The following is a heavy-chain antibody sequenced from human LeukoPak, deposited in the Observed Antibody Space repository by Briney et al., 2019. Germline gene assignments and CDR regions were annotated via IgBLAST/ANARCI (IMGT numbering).Heavy chain of an antibody. J-gene: IGHJ3*02. D-gene: IGHD2-21*02. CDR3: ARHLIPAYCGGDCYDAFDI. CDR2: IYYSGST. Sequence: PSETLSLTCAVYGGSFSGYYWSWIRRPPGKGLEWIGYIYYSGSTNYNPSLKSRVTISVDTSKNQFSLKLSSVTAADTAVYYCARHLIPAYCGGDCYDAFDIWGQGTMVTVSS. CDR1: GGSFSGYY. V-gene: IGHV4-59*08.